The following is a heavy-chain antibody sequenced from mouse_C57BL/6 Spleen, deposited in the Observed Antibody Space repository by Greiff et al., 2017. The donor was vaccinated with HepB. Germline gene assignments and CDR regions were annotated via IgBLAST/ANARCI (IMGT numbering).Heavy chain of an antibody. CDR3: TRHGSSLYYFDY. V-gene: IGHV1-15*01. D-gene: IGHD1-1*01. CDR1: GYTFTDYE. Sequence: QVQLKESGAELVRPGASVTLSCKASGYTFTDYEMHWVKQTPVHGLEWIGAIDPETGGTAYNQKFKGKAILTADKSSSTAYMELRSLTSEDSAVYYCTRHGSSLYYFDYWGQGTTHTVSS. J-gene: IGHJ2*01. CDR2: IDPETGGT.